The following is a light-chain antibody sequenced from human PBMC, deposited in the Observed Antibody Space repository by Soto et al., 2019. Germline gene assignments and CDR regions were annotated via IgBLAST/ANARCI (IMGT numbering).Light chain of an antibody. Sequence: EIVMTQSPATLSVSPGERATLSCRASQSVSSYLAWYQQKPGQAPRLLIYGASTRATGVPARFSGSGSGTEYPLTISSLQSEDFAVYYCQPCNAWPLITFGQGTRLEAK. CDR3: QPCNAWPLIT. CDR2: GAS. CDR1: QSVSSY. J-gene: IGKJ5*01. V-gene: IGKV3-15*01.